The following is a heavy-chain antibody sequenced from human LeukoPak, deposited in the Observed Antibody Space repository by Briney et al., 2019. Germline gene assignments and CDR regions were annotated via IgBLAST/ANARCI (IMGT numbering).Heavy chain of an antibody. J-gene: IGHJ4*02. CDR2: ISAYNGNT. V-gene: IGHV1-18*01. CDR1: GYTFTSYG. Sequence: ASVKVSCKASGYTFTSYGISWVRQAPGQGLEWMGWISAYNGNTNYAQKLQGRVTMTTDTSTSTAYMELRSLRSDDTAVYYCARALRYGSGSYYGLGYWGQGTLVTVSS. CDR3: ARALRYGSGSYYGLGY. D-gene: IGHD3-10*01.